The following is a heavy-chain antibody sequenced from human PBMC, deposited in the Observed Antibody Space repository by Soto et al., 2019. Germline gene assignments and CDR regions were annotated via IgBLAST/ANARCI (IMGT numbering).Heavy chain of an antibody. Sequence: ASVKVSCKASGHTFTGHHMHWVRQAPGQGLEWMGLIDLDIGDTKYAQKFQGKVTSTSDTSITTVYMELRGLRSHDTAVYYCGLEPTGTAGFDYWGQGTPVTVSS. CDR2: IDLDIGDT. CDR3: GLEPTGTAGFDY. J-gene: IGHJ4*02. CDR1: GHTFTGHH. V-gene: IGHV1-2*02. D-gene: IGHD2-21*02.